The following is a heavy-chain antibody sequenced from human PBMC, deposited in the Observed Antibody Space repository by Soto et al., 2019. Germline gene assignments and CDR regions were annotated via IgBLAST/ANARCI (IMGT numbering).Heavy chain of an antibody. CDR2: IDPSDSQT. V-gene: IGHV5-10-1*01. D-gene: IGHD3-22*01. CDR3: ARQIYDSDTGPNFQYYFDT. CDR1: GYSFAGYW. Sequence: PGESLKISCKGSGYSFAGYWITWVRQKPGKGLEWMGRIDPSDSQTYYSPSFRGHVTISATKSITTVFLQWSSLRASDTAMYYCARQIYDSDTGPNFQYYFDTWGQGTPVTVSS. J-gene: IGHJ4*02.